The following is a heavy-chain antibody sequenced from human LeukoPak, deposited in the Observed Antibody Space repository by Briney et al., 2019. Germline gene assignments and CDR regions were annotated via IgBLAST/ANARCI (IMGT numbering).Heavy chain of an antibody. CDR1: GDSISSGTYY. J-gene: IGHJ4*02. Sequence: ASETLSLTCTVSGDSISSGTYYWTWIRQPAGKGLEWIGRIYTSGTTNYNPSLKSRATISRDTSKNQFSLKLSSVTAADTAVYYCARSLWFGELYQYYFDYWGQGTLVTVSS. V-gene: IGHV4-61*02. D-gene: IGHD3-10*01. CDR3: ARSLWFGELYQYYFDY. CDR2: IYTSGTT.